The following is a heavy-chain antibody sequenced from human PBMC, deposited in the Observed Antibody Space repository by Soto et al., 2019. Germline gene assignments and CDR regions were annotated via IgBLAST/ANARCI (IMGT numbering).Heavy chain of an antibody. CDR2: INHSGST. J-gene: IGHJ5*02. V-gene: IGHV4-34*01. CDR1: GGSFSGYY. CDR3: ARGPSMGWFDP. Sequence: SETLSLTCAVYGGSFSGYYWSWIRQPPGKGLEWIGEINHSGSTNYNPSLKSRVTISVDTSKNQFSLKLSSVTAADTAVYYCARGPSMGWFDPWGQGTPVTVSS. D-gene: IGHD3-10*01.